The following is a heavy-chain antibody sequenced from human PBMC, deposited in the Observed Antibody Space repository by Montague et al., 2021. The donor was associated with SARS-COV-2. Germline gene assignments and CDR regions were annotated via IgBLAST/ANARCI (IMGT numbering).Heavy chain of an antibody. J-gene: IGHJ6*02. CDR3: ARDSRVVGSRGGLDV. CDR2: IKPDGGRK. V-gene: IGHV3-7*03. CDR1: GFTFSSYW. D-gene: IGHD1-26*01. Sequence: SLRLSCAASGFTFSSYWMSWVRQAPGKGLEWVADIKPDGGRKHYVDSVKGRFTISRDNAKNTLNLQMNSLRAEDTALYYCARDSRVVGSRGGLDVWGQGTTVTVSS.